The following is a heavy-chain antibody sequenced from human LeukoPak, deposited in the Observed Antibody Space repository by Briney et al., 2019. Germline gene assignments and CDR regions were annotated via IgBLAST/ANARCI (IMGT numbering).Heavy chain of an antibody. J-gene: IGHJ4*02. V-gene: IGHV3-30*03. Sequence: GRSLRLSCAASGFTFRSYGMHWVRQAPGKGLEWVAVISYDGSNKYYADSVKGRFTISRDNSKNTLYLQMNSLRAEDTAVYYCARDPQRGAPNYFDSWGQGTLVTVSS. D-gene: IGHD6-25*01. CDR2: ISYDGSNK. CDR3: ARDPQRGAPNYFDS. CDR1: GFTFRSYG.